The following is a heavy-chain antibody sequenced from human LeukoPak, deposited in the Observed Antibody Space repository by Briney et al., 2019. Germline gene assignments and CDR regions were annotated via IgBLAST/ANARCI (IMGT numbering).Heavy chain of an antibody. CDR3: ARSLMAGSSTSCYDY. CDR1: GFTFSSYS. D-gene: IGHD2-2*01. Sequence: GWSLRLSCAASGFTFSSYSMNWVRQAPGKGLDGVSSISSSSSYIYYADSVKGRFTIPRENAKNSLYLQMNSLRAEDTAVYYCARSLMAGSSTSCYDYWGQGTLVTVSS. J-gene: IGHJ4*02. CDR2: ISSSSSYI. V-gene: IGHV3-21*01.